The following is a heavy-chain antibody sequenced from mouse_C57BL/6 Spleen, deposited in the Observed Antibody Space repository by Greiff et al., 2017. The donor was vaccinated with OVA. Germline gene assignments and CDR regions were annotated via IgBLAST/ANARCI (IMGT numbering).Heavy chain of an antibody. D-gene: IGHD2-4*01. CDR3: TRGDYDCAMDY. J-gene: IGHJ4*01. CDR1: GFTFSSYA. CDR2: ISSGGDYI. V-gene: IGHV5-9-1*02. Sequence: DVMLVESGEGLVKPGGSLKLSCAASGFTFSSYAMSWVRQTPEKRLEWVAYISSGGDYIYYADTVKGRFTISRDNARNTLYLQMSSLKSEDTAMYYCTRGDYDCAMDYWGQGTSVTVSS.